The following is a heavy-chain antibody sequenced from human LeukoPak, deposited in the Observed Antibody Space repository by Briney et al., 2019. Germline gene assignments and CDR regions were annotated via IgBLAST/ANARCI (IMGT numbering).Heavy chain of an antibody. CDR3: ARGMGIAAAGIFDY. V-gene: IGHV3-30-3*01. CDR2: ISYDGSNK. Sequence: GGSLRLSCAASGFTFSSDAMHWVRQAPSKGLEWVAVISYDGSNKYYADSVKGRFTISRDNSKNTLYLQMNSLRAEDTAVYYCARGMGIAAAGIFDYWGQGTLVTVSS. D-gene: IGHD6-13*01. J-gene: IGHJ4*02. CDR1: GFTFSSDA.